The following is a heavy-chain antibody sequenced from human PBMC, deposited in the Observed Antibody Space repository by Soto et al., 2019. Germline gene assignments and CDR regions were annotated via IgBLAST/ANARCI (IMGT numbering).Heavy chain of an antibody. Sequence: GGSLRLSCAASGFTFDDYGMNWVRQVPGKGLEWVSGINWDGGRTAYADSAKGRFTISRDNAKNSLYLQMNSLRAEDTALYLCARAGYDSISALSDYWGQGTLVTVSS. CDR1: GFTFDDYG. CDR3: ARAGYDSISALSDY. D-gene: IGHD5-12*01. V-gene: IGHV3-20*01. CDR2: INWDGGRT. J-gene: IGHJ4*02.